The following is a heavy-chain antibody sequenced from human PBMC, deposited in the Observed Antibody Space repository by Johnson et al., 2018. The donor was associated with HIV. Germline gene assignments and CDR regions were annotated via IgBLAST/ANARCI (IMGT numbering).Heavy chain of an antibody. CDR3: ARAYSSSWYRDDAFDI. Sequence: QVQLVESGGGVVQPGGSLRLSCAASGFTFSSYGMHWVRQAPGKGLEWVAFRRYDGRNKYYVDSVKGRFTISRDNSKNTGYLQMNSLGAEDTAVYYCARAYSSSWYRDDAFDIWGQGTMVTVFS. D-gene: IGHD6-13*01. V-gene: IGHV3-30*02. J-gene: IGHJ3*02. CDR1: GFTFSSYG. CDR2: RRYDGRNK.